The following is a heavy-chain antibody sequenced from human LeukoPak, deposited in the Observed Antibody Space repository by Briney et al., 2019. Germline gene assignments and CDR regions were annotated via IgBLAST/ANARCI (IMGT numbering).Heavy chain of an antibody. CDR3: ARVGYCSGGSCPRRNYYYYMDV. J-gene: IGHJ6*03. CDR1: GYTFTGYY. CDR2: INPNSGGT. D-gene: IGHD2-15*01. Sequence: ASVKVSCKASGYTFTGYYMHWVRQAPGQGLEWMGWINPNSGGTNYAQKFQGRVTMTRDTSISTAYMELSRLRSDDTAVYYCARVGYCSGGSCPRRNYYYYMDVWGKGTTVTISS. V-gene: IGHV1-2*02.